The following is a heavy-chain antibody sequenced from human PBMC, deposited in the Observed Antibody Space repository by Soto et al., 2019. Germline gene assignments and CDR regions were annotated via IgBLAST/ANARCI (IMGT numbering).Heavy chain of an antibody. CDR3: ASSYYYDSSGYYSHDAFDI. J-gene: IGHJ3*02. Sequence: SETLSLTCAVDGGSFSGYYWSWIRQPPGKGLEWIGEIDHSGSTNYNPSLKSRVTISVDTSKNQFSLKLSSVTAADTAVYYCASSYYYDSSGYYSHDAFDIWGQGTMVTVS. D-gene: IGHD3-22*01. CDR1: GGSFSGYY. CDR2: IDHSGST. V-gene: IGHV4-34*01.